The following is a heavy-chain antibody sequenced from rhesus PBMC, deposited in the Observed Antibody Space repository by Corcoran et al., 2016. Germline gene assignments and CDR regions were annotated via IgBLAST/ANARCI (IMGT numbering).Heavy chain of an antibody. CDR3: AWGDGTAAEYFEF. CDR2: INSGGGRT. J-gene: IGHJ1*01. D-gene: IGHD3-34*01. V-gene: IGHV3S42*01. Sequence: EGQLVASGGGLAKPGGSRRLSCAASGFPFSSYWVRWVRQAPGKGLGCVSTINSGGGRTYYADSVKGRFTISRDNSKNTLSLQMNSLRAEDTAVYYCAWGDGTAAEYFEFWGQGALVTVSS. CDR1: GFPFSSYW.